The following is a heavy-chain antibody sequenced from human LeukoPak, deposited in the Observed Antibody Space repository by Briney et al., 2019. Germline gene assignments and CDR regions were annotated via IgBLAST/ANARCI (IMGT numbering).Heavy chain of an antibody. Sequence: GGSLRLSCAASGFTFSSYAMIWVRQAPGKGLEWVSAISGSGGSTYYADYVKGRFTISRDNSKNTLYLQMNSLRAEDTAVYYCAKESGSYFLDTDAFDIWGQGTMVTVSS. D-gene: IGHD1-26*01. V-gene: IGHV3-23*01. CDR3: AKESGSYFLDTDAFDI. CDR2: ISGSGGST. CDR1: GFTFSSYA. J-gene: IGHJ3*02.